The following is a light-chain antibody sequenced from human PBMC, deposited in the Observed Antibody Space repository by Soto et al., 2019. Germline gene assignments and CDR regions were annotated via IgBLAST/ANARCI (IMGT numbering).Light chain of an antibody. CDR2: EVS. CDR1: SSDVGGYNY. CDR3: SSYTSSSPPYVV. Sequence: QSALTQPASVSGSPGQSITISCTGTSSDVGGYNYVSWYQQHPGKAPKLMIYEVSNRPSGVSNRCSGSKSGNTASLTISGLQAEDEADYYCSSYTSSSPPYVVFGGGTKLTVL. J-gene: IGLJ2*01. V-gene: IGLV2-14*01.